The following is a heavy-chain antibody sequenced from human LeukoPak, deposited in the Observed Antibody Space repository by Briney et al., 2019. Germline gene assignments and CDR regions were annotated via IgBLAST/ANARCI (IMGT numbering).Heavy chain of an antibody. D-gene: IGHD3/OR15-3a*01. V-gene: IGHV1-69*05. J-gene: IGHJ4*02. CDR2: IIPIFGTA. Sequence: ASVKVSCKASGGTFSSYAISWMRQAPGQGLEWMGRIIPIFGTANYAQKFQGRVTITTDESTSTAYMELSSLRSEDTAVYYCAREVGMISGIDYWGQGTLVTVSS. CDR3: AREVGMISGIDY. CDR1: GGTFSSYA.